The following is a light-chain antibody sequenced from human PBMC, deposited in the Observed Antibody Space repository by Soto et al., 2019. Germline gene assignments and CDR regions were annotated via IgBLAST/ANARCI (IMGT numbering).Light chain of an antibody. V-gene: IGKV3-20*01. Sequence: VVLTGSPDTLSFSPVERATLSCTSSQSVSSSYLAWYQQKPGQAPRLLIYGASSRATGIPDRFSGSGSGTDFTLTISSLQPEDFATYYCQQSYTSWWTFGQGTKVDIK. CDR3: QQSYTSWWT. J-gene: IGKJ1*01. CDR1: QSVSSSY. CDR2: GAS.